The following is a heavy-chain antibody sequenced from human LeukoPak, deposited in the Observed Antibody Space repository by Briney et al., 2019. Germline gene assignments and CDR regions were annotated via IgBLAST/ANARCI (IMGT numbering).Heavy chain of an antibody. Sequence: GGSLRLSCAASGFTFTSYWMHWVRQAPGEGLVWVSRIDSGGSGISYADSVKGRFTISRDNAKNTLYLQMDSLRVEDTAVYYCARGPAGNSYGSLWGQGTLVTVSS. CDR3: ARGPAGNSYGSL. D-gene: IGHD5-18*01. J-gene: IGHJ4*02. V-gene: IGHV3-74*01. CDR1: GFTFTSYW. CDR2: IDSGGSGI.